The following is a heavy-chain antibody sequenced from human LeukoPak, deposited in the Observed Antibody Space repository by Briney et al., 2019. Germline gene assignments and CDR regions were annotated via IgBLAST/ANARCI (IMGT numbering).Heavy chain of an antibody. Sequence: SETLSLTCTVSGDSISNNNYCWAWVRQPPGKGLEWIGSIYYSGSTYHNPSLKSRVTISVDTSMNQFSLKLSTVTAADTAVYYCARDRQQLVRGDHFDYWGQGTLVTVSS. CDR3: ARDRQQLVRGDHFDY. D-gene: IGHD6-13*01. V-gene: IGHV4-39*07. J-gene: IGHJ4*02. CDR2: IYYSGST. CDR1: GDSISNNNYC.